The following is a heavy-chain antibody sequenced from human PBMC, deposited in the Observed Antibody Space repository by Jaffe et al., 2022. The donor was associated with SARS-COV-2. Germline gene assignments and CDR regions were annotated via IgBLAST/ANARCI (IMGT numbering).Heavy chain of an antibody. Sequence: EVQLVESGGGLVQPGGSLRLSCAASGFNVSSNYMSWVRQAPGKGLEWVSFIYSGGSTYYADSVKGRFTLSRHNSKNTLYLQMNSLRAEDTAVYYCARSAYGDYVTYGLDVWGQGTTVTVSS. D-gene: IGHD4-17*01. CDR2: IYSGGST. V-gene: IGHV3-53*04. CDR1: GFNVSSNY. CDR3: ARSAYGDYVTYGLDV. J-gene: IGHJ6*02.